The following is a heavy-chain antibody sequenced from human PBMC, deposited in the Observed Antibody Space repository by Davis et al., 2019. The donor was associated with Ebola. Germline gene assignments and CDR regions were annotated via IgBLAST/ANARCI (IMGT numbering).Heavy chain of an antibody. CDR2: SDPDGTGT. D-gene: IGHD5-12*01. J-gene: IGHJ4*01. V-gene: IGHV3-74*01. Sequence: PWGSLSLSCAASGFTFSNYHIHRGRQTPGKGRVWVQRSDPDGTGTNDADSVKGRFTISRDNAKNTLSLQMNSLRVEDTAVYYCVRDSGYYSHDYWGHGTLVTVSS. CDR1: GFTFSNYH. CDR3: VRDSGYYSHDY.